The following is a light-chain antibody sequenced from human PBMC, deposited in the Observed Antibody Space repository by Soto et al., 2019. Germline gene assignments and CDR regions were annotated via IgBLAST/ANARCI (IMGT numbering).Light chain of an antibody. CDR2: LNSDGSH. CDR1: SGHSSYA. V-gene: IGLV4-69*01. CDR3: QTWGTGIGV. Sequence: QSVLTQSPSASASLGASVKLTCTLSSGHSSYAIAWHQQQPEKGPRYLMRLNSDGSHTKGDGIPDRFSGSSAGAERYLTISSLQSEDEAVYYCQTWGTGIGVFGGGTKLTVL. J-gene: IGLJ3*02.